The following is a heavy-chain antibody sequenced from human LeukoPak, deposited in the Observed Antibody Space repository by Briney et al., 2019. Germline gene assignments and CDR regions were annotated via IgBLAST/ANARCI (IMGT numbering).Heavy chain of an antibody. J-gene: IGHJ4*02. CDR1: GFTVSSNY. Sequence: GGSLRLSCAASGFTVSSNYMSWVRQAPGKGLEWVSVIYSGGSTYYADSVKGRFTTSRDNSKNTLYLQMNSLRAEDTAVYYCARGISSSWFDYWGQGTLVTVSS. D-gene: IGHD6-13*01. V-gene: IGHV3-66*01. CDR2: IYSGGST. CDR3: ARGISSSWFDY.